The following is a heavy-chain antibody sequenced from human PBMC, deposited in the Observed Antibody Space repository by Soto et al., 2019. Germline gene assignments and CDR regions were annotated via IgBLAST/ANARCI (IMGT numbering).Heavy chain of an antibody. D-gene: IGHD6-13*01. CDR3: AREFGFEAAEFDY. J-gene: IGHJ4*02. V-gene: IGHV4-59*01. Sequence: QVQLQESGPGLVKPSETLSLTCTVSGGSFSSFYWSWIRQPPGKGLGWIGNVHFTGSTAYNPALRSRASXSXAXXTNNFSLNLSSGTAADTAVYFCAREFGFEAAEFDYWGQGALVTVSS. CDR1: GGSFSSFY. CDR2: VHFTGST.